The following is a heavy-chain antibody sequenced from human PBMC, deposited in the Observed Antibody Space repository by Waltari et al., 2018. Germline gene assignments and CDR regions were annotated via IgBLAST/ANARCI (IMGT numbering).Heavy chain of an antibody. CDR2: ISYDGSNK. V-gene: IGHV3-30*18. J-gene: IGHJ5*02. D-gene: IGHD3-3*01. CDR1: GFTFSSYG. Sequence: QVQLVESGGGVVQPGRSLRLSCAASGFTFSSYGMHWVRQDPGKGLEWVAVISYDGSNKYYADSVKGRFTISRDNSKNTLYLQMNSLRAEDTAVYYCAKGGGVVIISNHWGQGTLVTVSS. CDR3: AKGGGVVIISNH.